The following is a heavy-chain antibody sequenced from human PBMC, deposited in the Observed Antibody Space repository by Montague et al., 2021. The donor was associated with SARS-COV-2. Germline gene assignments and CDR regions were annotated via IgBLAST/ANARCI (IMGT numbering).Heavy chain of an antibody. J-gene: IGHJ4*02. Sequence: SLRLSCAVSGFTFSSYWMTWVRQAPGKGLEWVANIKQDGSEKYYVDPVKGRFTISRDNAKNSLYLQMNSLRAEDTAVYYCARDNEWELHLDYWGQGTLVTVSS. V-gene: IGHV3-7*03. CDR3: ARDNEWELHLDY. D-gene: IGHD1-26*01. CDR2: IKQDGSEK. CDR1: GFTFSSYW.